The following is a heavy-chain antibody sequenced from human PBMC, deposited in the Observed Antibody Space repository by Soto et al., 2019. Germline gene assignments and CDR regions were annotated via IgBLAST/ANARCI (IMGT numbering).Heavy chain of an antibody. CDR3: ASPSYGSGSYY. V-gene: IGHV1-3*01. CDR1: GYTFSSYA. J-gene: IGHJ4*02. Sequence: QVQLVQSGAEVKKPGASVKVSCKASGYTFSSYALHWVRQAPGQRLEWMGWINAGNGNTKYSQKFQGRVTFTRDTSASTAYMELSSLRSEDTAVYYCASPSYGSGSYYWGQGTLVTGSS. D-gene: IGHD3-10*01. CDR2: INAGNGNT.